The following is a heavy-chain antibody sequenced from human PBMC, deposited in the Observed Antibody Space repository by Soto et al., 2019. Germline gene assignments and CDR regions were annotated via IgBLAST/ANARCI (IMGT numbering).Heavy chain of an antibody. CDR1: GFSFSKYG. Sequence: PGGSLRLSCGASGFSFSKYGMHWVRQAPGEGLEWLSLISYDGSEKWYAESVKGRFTISRDNSKNTVFLQMNSLRVEDTAAYYCARSGPVTGPFDYWGQGTLVTVSS. CDR2: ISYDGSEK. D-gene: IGHD6-19*01. CDR3: ARSGPVTGPFDY. V-gene: IGHV3-33*08. J-gene: IGHJ4*02.